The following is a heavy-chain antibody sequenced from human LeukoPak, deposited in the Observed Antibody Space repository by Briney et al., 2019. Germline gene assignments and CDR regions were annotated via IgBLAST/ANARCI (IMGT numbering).Heavy chain of an antibody. D-gene: IGHD6-25*01. CDR1: GFTFSSHW. CDR2: IKDDGSHT. CDR3: ARGSGIITGIDE. J-gene: IGHJ4*02. Sequence: GGSLRLSCAASGFTFSSHWMHSVRQAPGKGLVWVSRIKDDGSHTNYADSVKGRFTISRDNAKNTLSLQMNSLRAEDTAVYYCARGSGIITGIDEWGQGTLVTVSS. V-gene: IGHV3-74*01.